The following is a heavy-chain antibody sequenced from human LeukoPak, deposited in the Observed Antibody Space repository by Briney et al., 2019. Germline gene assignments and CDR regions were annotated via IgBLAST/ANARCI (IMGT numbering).Heavy chain of an antibody. V-gene: IGHV4-39*07. J-gene: IGHJ3*02. CDR3: ARDSFGVNAFSI. Sequence: SETLSLTCSVSGDSISTSSYYWGWIRQPPGKGLEWIGTIYYSGSTYYNPSLTSRVTISVDTSKNQFSLKLNSVTAADTAVYYCARDSFGVNAFSIWGQGTVVAVSS. CDR1: GDSISTSSYY. CDR2: IYYSGST. D-gene: IGHD3-10*01.